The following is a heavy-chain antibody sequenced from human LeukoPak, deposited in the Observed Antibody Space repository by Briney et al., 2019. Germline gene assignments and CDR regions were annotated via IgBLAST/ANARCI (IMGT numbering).Heavy chain of an antibody. CDR2: ISYDGSNK. Sequence: GALRLSCAASGFXFSTFGMHWVHQAPGKGLEWVALISYDGSNKYYADSVKGRFTISRDNSKNTLYLQMNSLRAEDTAVYYCAKEITRPNRAVAGLNYWGQGTLVTVSS. V-gene: IGHV3-30*18. D-gene: IGHD6-19*01. CDR3: AKEITRPNRAVAGLNY. CDR1: GFXFSTFG. J-gene: IGHJ4*02.